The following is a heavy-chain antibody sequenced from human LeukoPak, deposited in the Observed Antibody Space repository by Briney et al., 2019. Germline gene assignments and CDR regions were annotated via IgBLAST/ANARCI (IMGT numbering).Heavy chain of an antibody. J-gene: IGHJ6*03. V-gene: IGHV4-59*11. CDR2: IYYSGST. CDR3: ARVGYDFWSGYLSYYYYYYYYMDV. D-gene: IGHD3-3*01. Sequence: PSETLSLTCTVSGGSISSHYWSWIRQPPGKGLEWIGYIYYSGSTNYNPPLKSRVTISVDTSKNQFSLKLSSVTAADTAVYYCARVGYDFWSGYLSYYYYYYYYMDVWGKGTTVTVSS. CDR1: GGSISSHY.